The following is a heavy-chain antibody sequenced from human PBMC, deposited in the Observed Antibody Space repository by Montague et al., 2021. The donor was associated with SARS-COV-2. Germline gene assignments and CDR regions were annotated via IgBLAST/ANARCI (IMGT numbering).Heavy chain of an antibody. CDR1: GVSINNNNYY. CDR2: IYYSGST. V-gene: IGHV4-39*01. D-gene: IGHD4-11*01. CDR3: VRVTHPRSAWPYYMDV. J-gene: IGHJ6*03. Sequence: SETLSLTCDVSGVSINNNNYYWGWIRQPPGKGLEWIGTIYYSGSTYYNPSLKSRVTISVDTSKNQFSLNVRSVTAADTGLFYCVRVTHPRSAWPYYMDVWGKGTTVTV.